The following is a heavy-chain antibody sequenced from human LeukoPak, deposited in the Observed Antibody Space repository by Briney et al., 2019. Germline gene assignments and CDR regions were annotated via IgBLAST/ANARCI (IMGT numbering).Heavy chain of an antibody. D-gene: IGHD2-2*01. J-gene: IGHJ4*02. CDR2: IIPIFGTA. V-gene: IGHV1-69*05. Sequence: SVKVSCKASGGTFSSYAISWVRRAPGQGLEWMGGIIPIFGTANYAQKFQGRVTITTDESTSTAYMELSSLRSEDTTVYYCARGPVVPAATYCFDYWGQGTLVTVSS. CDR3: ARGPVVPAATYCFDY. CDR1: GGTFSSYA.